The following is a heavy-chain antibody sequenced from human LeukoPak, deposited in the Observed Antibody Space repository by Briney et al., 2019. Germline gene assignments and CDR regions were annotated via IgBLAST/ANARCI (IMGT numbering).Heavy chain of an antibody. CDR2: ICWDSGSI. J-gene: IGHJ4*02. CDR3: ATQRSYDSLTGYYPFDY. Sequence: GRSLRLSCAASGFTFDNYAMHWVRQAPGKGLEWVSGICWDSGSIGYADSVKGRFTISRDNAKNSLYLQMNSLRAEDTALYYCATQRSYDSLTGYYPFDYWGQGTLVTVSS. V-gene: IGHV3-9*01. CDR1: GFTFDNYA. D-gene: IGHD3-9*01.